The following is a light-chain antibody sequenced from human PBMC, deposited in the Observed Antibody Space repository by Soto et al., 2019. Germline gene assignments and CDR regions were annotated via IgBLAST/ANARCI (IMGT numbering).Light chain of an antibody. CDR2: LNSDGSH. CDR3: QSWGSGMGVL. J-gene: IGLJ2*01. Sequence: QLVLTQSPSASASLGASVKLTCTLSSGYSSYAIAWHQQQPEKGPRYLMKLNSDGSHTKGDGIPDRFSGSSSGAERYLTISSLQSEDEADYYCQSWGSGMGVLFGGGTKLTVL. V-gene: IGLV4-69*01. CDR1: SGYSSYA.